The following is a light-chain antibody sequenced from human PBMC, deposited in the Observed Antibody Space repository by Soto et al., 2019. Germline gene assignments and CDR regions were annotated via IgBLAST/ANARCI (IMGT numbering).Light chain of an antibody. Sequence: IVMTHSPATPSVSPWERATLSCRASQFVGKNLAWYQQKPGQSPRLLVYGASTRATGIPARFSGSGSGTDYTLTINSLQSEDSAVYYCQQHNQWPINFGQGTRLEI. CDR1: QFVGKN. V-gene: IGKV3-15*01. CDR2: GAS. CDR3: QQHNQWPIN. J-gene: IGKJ5*01.